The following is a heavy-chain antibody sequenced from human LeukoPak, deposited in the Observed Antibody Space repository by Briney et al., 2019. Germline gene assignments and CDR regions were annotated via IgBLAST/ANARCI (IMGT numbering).Heavy chain of an antibody. D-gene: IGHD3-10*01. J-gene: IGHJ4*02. V-gene: IGHV1-46*01. Sequence: ASVTVSCKAPGYTFTIYYIHWVRQAPGQGLEWMGIINPSGGSTSYAQKFQGRVTMTRDTSTSTVYMELSSLRSEDTAVYYCARAGIFDYWGQGTLVTVSS. CDR1: GYTFTIYY. CDR3: ARAGIFDY. CDR2: INPSGGST.